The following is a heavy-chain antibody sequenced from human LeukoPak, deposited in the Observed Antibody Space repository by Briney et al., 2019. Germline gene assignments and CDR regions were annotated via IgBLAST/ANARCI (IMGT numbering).Heavy chain of an antibody. V-gene: IGHV3-53*01. CDR3: ARAYSSSWSDYYYGMDV. CDR1: GFTVSSNY. J-gene: IGHJ6*02. Sequence: GGSLRLSCAASGFTVSSNYMSWVRQAPGKGLEWVSVIYSGGSTYYADPVKGRFTISRDNSKNTLYLQMNSLGAEDTAVYYCARAYSSSWSDYYYGMDVWGQGTTVTVSS. D-gene: IGHD6-13*01. CDR2: IYSGGST.